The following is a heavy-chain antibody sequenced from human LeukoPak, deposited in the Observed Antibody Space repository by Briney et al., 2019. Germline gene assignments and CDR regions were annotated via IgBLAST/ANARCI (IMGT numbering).Heavy chain of an antibody. CDR3: ARPRYSSSWVPFDY. CDR2: IIPIFGTA. CDR1: GGTFSSYA. J-gene: IGHJ4*02. V-gene: IGHV1-69*05. D-gene: IGHD6-13*01. Sequence: SVKVSCKDCGGTFSSYAISWVRQAPGQGLEWMGGIIPIFGTANYAQKFQGRVTITTDESTSTAYMELSSLRSEDTAVYYCARPRYSSSWVPFDYWGQGTLVTVSS.